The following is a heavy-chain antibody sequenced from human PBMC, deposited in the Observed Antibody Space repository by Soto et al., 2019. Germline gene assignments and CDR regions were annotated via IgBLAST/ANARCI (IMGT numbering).Heavy chain of an antibody. V-gene: IGHV3-53*01. CDR1: GFTVSSNY. CDR2: IYSGGSA. Sequence: EVPLVESGGGLIQPGGSLRLSCAASGFTVSSNYMSWVRQAPGKGLEWVSVIYSGGSAYYADSVKDRFTISRDNSKNALYLQMNSLRAEDTAVYYCARVDKGYYCGMDVWGQGTTVTVSS. J-gene: IGHJ6*02. CDR3: ARVDKGYYCGMDV.